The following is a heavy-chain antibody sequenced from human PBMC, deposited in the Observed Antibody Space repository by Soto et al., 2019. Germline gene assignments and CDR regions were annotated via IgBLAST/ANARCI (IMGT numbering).Heavy chain of an antibody. CDR3: ARVRQWLGLPSYYYYGRDV. CDR2: IYSGGST. Sequence: EVQLVETGGGLIQPGGSLRLSCAASGFTVSSNYMSWVRQAPGKGLEWVSVIYSGGSTYYADSVKGRFTISRDNSKNTLYLQRNSLRAEDTAVYYCARVRQWLGLPSYYYYGRDVWGKGTTVTVSS. CDR1: GFTVSSNY. J-gene: IGHJ6*04. V-gene: IGHV3-53*02. D-gene: IGHD6-19*01.